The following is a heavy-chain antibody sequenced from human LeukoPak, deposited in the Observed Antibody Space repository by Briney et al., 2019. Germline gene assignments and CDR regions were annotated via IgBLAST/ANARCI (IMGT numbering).Heavy chain of an antibody. CDR2: ISGSGGST. J-gene: IGHJ4*02. Sequence: PGGSLRLSCAASGFTFSSYAMSWVRQAPGKGLEWVSAISGSGGSTYYADSVKGRFTICRDNSKHSLYLQMNRLRAGDTAVYYCAKDYTIFGVVHPRPYDYWGQGTLVTVSS. V-gene: IGHV3-23*01. CDR3: AKDYTIFGVVHPRPYDY. D-gene: IGHD3-3*01. CDR1: GFTFSSYA.